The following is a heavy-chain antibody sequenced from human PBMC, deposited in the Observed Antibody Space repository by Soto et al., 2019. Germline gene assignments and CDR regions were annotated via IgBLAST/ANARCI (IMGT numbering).Heavy chain of an antibody. V-gene: IGHV3-23*01. Sequence: EVQLLESGGGLVQPGGSLRLSCAASGLIFSNYGMSWVRQAPGKGLEWVSGLSRSGDSTYYADSVKGRFTMSRDNSKNTLLLQMNSLRAEDTAIYYCAKGGYYGSGSYFSTWYDYWGQGTLVTVSS. CDR1: GLIFSNYG. J-gene: IGHJ4*02. CDR2: LSRSGDST. D-gene: IGHD3-10*01. CDR3: AKGGYYGSGSYFSTWYDY.